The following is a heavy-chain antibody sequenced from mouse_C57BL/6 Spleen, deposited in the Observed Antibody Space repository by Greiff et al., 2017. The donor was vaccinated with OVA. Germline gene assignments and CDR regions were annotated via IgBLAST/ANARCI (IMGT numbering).Heavy chain of an antibody. CDR3: EREGTTAYWYVEV. V-gene: IGHV5-17*01. CDR1: GFTFSDYG. Sequence: EVQRVESGGGLVKPGGSLKLSCAASGFTFSDYGMHWVRQAPEQGLEWVAYISSGSSTIYYADTVKGRFTISKNNAKNTLFLQLTSLRSEDTAMNYCEREGTTAYWYVEVWGTGTTVTVSS. D-gene: IGHD1-2*01. CDR2: ISSGSSTI. J-gene: IGHJ1*03.